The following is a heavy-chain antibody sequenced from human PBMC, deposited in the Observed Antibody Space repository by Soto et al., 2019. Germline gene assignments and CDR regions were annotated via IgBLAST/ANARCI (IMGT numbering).Heavy chain of an antibody. D-gene: IGHD3-10*02. CDR2: ISGNGDHT. CDR1: GFTFSSYA. V-gene: IGHV3-23*01. CDR3: AKMLRQSAYYYGMDV. Sequence: EVQVLESGGGLVQPGGSLRLSCAASGFTFSSYAMSWVRQAPGKGLEWVSAISGNGDHTYYADSVKGRFTISRDNSXXTLYLQMNSLRAEDTAVYYCAKMLRQSAYYYGMDVWGQGTTVTVSS. J-gene: IGHJ6*02.